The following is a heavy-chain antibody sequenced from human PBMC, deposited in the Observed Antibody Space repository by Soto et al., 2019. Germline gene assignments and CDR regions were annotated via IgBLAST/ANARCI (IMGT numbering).Heavy chain of an antibody. J-gene: IGHJ3*02. CDR2: IYHSGST. D-gene: IGHD3-10*01. V-gene: IGHV4-4*02. CDR1: GGSISSSNW. Sequence: QVQLQESGPGLVKPSGTLSLTCAVSGGSISSSNWWSWVRQPPGKGLEWIGEIYHSGSTNYNPSLKSRVTKSVDKSKNQFSRRLSAVAVAVTALYYCATAVVRGASTGPDAFDIWGQGTMVTVSS. CDR3: ATAVVRGASTGPDAFDI.